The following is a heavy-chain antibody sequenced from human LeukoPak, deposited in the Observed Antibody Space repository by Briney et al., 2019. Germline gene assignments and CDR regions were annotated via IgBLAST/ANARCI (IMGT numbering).Heavy chain of an antibody. CDR3: ASDYDSSGYHSHDAFDI. D-gene: IGHD3-22*01. CDR2: INPNSGGT. V-gene: IGHV1-2*02. CDR1: GYTFTGYY. Sequence: ASVKVSCKASGYTFTGYYMHWVRQAPGQGLEWMGWINPNSGGTNYAQKFQGRVTMTRDTSISTAHMELSRLRSDDTAVYYCASDYDSSGYHSHDAFDIWGQGTMVTVSS. J-gene: IGHJ3*02.